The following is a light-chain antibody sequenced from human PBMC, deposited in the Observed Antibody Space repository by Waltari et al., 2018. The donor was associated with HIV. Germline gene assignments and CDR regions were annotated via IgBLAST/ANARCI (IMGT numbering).Light chain of an antibody. Sequence: QSVLTQPPSASGTPGQRVTISCSGTSTNIGIYRVNWYQQLPGAAPTLLIYTNNQRPSGVPDRFSGSKSGTSASLAISGLQSEDEADYYCAAWDDSLNGFVFGAGTKVTVL. CDR2: TNN. V-gene: IGLV1-44*01. CDR1: STNIGIYR. CDR3: AAWDDSLNGFV. J-gene: IGLJ1*01.